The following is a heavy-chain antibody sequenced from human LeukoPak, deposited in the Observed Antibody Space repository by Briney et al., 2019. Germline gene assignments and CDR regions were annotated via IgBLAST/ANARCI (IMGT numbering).Heavy chain of an antibody. CDR2: INPNSGGT. CDR1: GYTFTGYY. Sequence: GASVKVSCKASGYTFTGYYMHWVRQAPGQGLEWMGWINPNSGGTNYAQKFQGRVTMTRDTSISTAYMELSRLRSDDTAVYYCARDRDDFWSGYPAYYFDYWGQGTLVTVSS. V-gene: IGHV1-2*02. D-gene: IGHD3-3*01. CDR3: ARDRDDFWSGYPAYYFDY. J-gene: IGHJ4*02.